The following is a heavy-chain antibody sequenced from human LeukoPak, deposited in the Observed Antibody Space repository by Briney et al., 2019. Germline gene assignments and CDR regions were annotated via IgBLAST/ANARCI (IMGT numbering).Heavy chain of an antibody. D-gene: IGHD3-22*01. J-gene: IGHJ4*02. CDR1: GFTFSSYW. Sequence: GGSLRLSCAASGFTFSSYWMTWVRQAPGKGLEWVANIKEDGSEKYYADSVKGRFTISRDNAKNSLYLQMNSLRAEDMAVYYCAGYYYDSTTYRDYWGQGTLVTVSS. CDR2: IKEDGSEK. CDR3: AGYYYDSTTYRDY. V-gene: IGHV3-7*01.